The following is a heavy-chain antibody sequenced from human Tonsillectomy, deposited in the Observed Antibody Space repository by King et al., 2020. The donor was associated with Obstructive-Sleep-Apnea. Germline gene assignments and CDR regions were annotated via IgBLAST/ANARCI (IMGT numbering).Heavy chain of an antibody. D-gene: IGHD3-10*01. CDR3: VRANYYTFEY. CDR1: AFMFSAHW. CDR2: INKDGSEK. Sequence: VQLVESGGGLVQPGGSLRLSCAASAFMFSAHWMTWVRQAPGKGLEWVAAINKDGSEKYYVDSVKGRFTVSRDNAENSLFLQMNGLRVDDTAVYYCVRANYYTFEYWGQGTLVTVSS. V-gene: IGHV3-7*01. J-gene: IGHJ4*02.